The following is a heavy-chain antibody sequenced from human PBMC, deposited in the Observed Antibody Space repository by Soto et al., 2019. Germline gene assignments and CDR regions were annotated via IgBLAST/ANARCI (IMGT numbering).Heavy chain of an antibody. Sequence: ASVKVSCKASGYTFTSYGISWVRQAPGQGLEWMGWISAYNGNTNYAQKLQGRVTMTTDTSTSTAYMELRSLRSDDTAVYYCARDEPAYYYGSGSYPYYYYGMDVWGQGTTVTVS. J-gene: IGHJ6*02. V-gene: IGHV1-18*01. CDR3: ARDEPAYYYGSGSYPYYYYGMDV. CDR2: ISAYNGNT. D-gene: IGHD3-10*01. CDR1: GYTFTSYG.